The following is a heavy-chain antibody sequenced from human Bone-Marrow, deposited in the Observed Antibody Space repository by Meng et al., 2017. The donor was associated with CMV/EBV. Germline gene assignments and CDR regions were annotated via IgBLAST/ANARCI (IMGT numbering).Heavy chain of an antibody. V-gene: IGHV1-18*01. D-gene: IGHD2-2*01. J-gene: IGHJ4*02. Sequence: YTFPSYGISWVRQAPGQGLEWMGWISAYNGNTNYAQKLQGRVTMTTDTSTSTAYMELRSLRSDDTAVYYCARFQGPYCSSTSCAMLDYWGQGTLVTVSS. CDR2: ISAYNGNT. CDR3: ARFQGPYCSSTSCAMLDY. CDR1: YTFPSYG.